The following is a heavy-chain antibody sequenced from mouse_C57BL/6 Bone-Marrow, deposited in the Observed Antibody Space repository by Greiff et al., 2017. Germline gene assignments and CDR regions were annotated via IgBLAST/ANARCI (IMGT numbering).Heavy chain of an antibody. CDR2: ILPGSGST. J-gene: IGHJ2*01. V-gene: IGHV1-9*01. CDR1: GYTFTGYW. Sequence: QVQLQQSGAELMKPGASVKLSCKATGYTFTGYWIEWVKQRPGHGLEWIGEILPGSGSTNYNEKFKGKATFTAATSSNTAYMQLSSLTTEDSAIDYYESGGCYYYFDYWGQGTTLTVSS. D-gene: IGHD2-12*01. CDR3: ESGGCYYYFDY.